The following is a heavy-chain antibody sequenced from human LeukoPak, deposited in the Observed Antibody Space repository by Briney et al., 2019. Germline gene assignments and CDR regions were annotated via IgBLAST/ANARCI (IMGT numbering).Heavy chain of an antibody. J-gene: IGHJ4*02. Sequence: ASVKVSCKASGYTFTGYYMNWVRQAPGQGLEWMGSINPNSGDTNSAQKFQGRVTMTRDTSISTAYMELSRLTSDDTAVYYCARAGPFYSGNYLGFWGQGTLVTVSS. CDR3: ARAGPFYSGNYLGF. V-gene: IGHV1-2*02. CDR2: INPNSGDT. D-gene: IGHD1-26*01. CDR1: GYTFTGYY.